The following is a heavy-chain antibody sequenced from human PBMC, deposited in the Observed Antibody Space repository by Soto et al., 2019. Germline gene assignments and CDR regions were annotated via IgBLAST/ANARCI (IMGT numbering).Heavy chain of an antibody. Sequence: ASVKVSCKASGYTFTSYAMHWVRQAPGQRLEWMGWINAGNGNTKYSQKFQGRVTITRDTSASTAYMELSSLRSEDTAVYYCARDYGDYLLGYYYYGMDVWGQGTTVTVSS. J-gene: IGHJ6*02. D-gene: IGHD4-17*01. CDR3: ARDYGDYLLGYYYYGMDV. CDR1: GYTFTSYA. V-gene: IGHV1-3*01. CDR2: INAGNGNT.